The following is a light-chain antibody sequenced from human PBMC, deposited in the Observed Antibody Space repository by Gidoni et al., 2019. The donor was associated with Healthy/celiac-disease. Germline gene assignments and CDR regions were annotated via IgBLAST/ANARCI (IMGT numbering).Light chain of an antibody. Sequence: EIVMTQSPATLSVSPGERATLSCRASQSVSSNLAWYQQKPGQAPRLLIYGASTRATGIPARFSGSGYGKEFTLTISSLQSEDFAVYYCQQDNNWPLTFGGGTKVEIK. J-gene: IGKJ4*01. CDR2: GAS. CDR1: QSVSSN. V-gene: IGKV3-15*01. CDR3: QQDNNWPLT.